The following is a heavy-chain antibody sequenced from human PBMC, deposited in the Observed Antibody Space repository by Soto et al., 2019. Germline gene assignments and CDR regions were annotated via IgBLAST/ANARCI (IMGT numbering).Heavy chain of an antibody. D-gene: IGHD2-21*01. CDR1: GFTVKANF. CDR3: ARQCGGDCSNAFHL. CDR2: LYPGPGT. V-gene: IGHV3-66*04. J-gene: IGHJ3*01. Sequence: EEQLVESGGGLVQPGGSLRLSCAASGFTVKANFMNWVRQAPGKEPEWVAVLYPGPGTSYADSLKGRFTISRDDSKNTLFLQLSNMRAEDTAVYYCARQCGGDCSNAFHLWGQGTMVTVSS.